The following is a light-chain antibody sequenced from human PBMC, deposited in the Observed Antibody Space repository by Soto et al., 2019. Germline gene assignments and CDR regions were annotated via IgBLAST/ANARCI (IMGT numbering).Light chain of an antibody. Sequence: IALTQSAGILSLSPGERASLSCGASQSISSSFLAWYQQKPGQAPRLLIYGASSRATGIPSRFSGSGSGTDFTLTINSLAPEDFAIYYCHQRQSWPRTFGQGTLLEIK. CDR2: GAS. CDR1: QSISSSF. J-gene: IGKJ5*01. CDR3: HQRQSWPRT. V-gene: IGKV3-20*01.